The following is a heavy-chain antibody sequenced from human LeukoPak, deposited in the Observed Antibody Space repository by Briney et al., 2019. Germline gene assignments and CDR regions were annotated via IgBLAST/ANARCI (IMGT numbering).Heavy chain of an antibody. Sequence: ASVKVSCKASEYTFTCYYMHWVRQAPGQGLEWMGWINPNSGGTNYAQKFQGRVTMTRDTSISTAYMELSRLRSDDTAVYYCARPYSSGWYWIDYWGQGTLVTVSS. D-gene: IGHD6-19*01. CDR1: EYTFTCYY. CDR2: INPNSGGT. J-gene: IGHJ4*02. V-gene: IGHV1-2*02. CDR3: ARPYSSGWYWIDY.